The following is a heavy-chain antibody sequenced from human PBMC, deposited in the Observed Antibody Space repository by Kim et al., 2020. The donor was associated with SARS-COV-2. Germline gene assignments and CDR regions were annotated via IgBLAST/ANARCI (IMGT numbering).Heavy chain of an antibody. CDR1: GGSISSSSYY. V-gene: IGHV4-39*01. D-gene: IGHD2-21*02. CDR2: IYYSGST. CDR3: ARHHKTAFSRYYYYGMDV. Sequence: SETLSLTCTVSGGSISSSSYYWGWIRQPPGKGLEWIGSIYYSGSTYYNPSLKSRVTISVDTSKNQFSLKLSSVTAADTAVYYCARHHKTAFSRYYYYGMDVWGQGTTVTVSS. J-gene: IGHJ6*02.